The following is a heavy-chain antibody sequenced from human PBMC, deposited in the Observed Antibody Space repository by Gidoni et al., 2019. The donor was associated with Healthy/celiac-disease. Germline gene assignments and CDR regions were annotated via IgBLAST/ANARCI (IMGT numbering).Heavy chain of an antibody. D-gene: IGHD2-2*01. CDR3: ARGPLGYCSSTSCSPFDY. Sequence: QLQLQESGPGLVKPSETLSLTCTVSGGSISRSSYYWGWIRQPPGKGLEGIGSIYYSGSTYYNPALKSRVTISVDTSKNQCSLKLSSVTAADTAVYYCARGPLGYCSSTSCSPFDYWGQGTLVTVSS. V-gene: IGHV4-39*07. J-gene: IGHJ4*02. CDR2: IYYSGST. CDR1: GGSISRSSYY.